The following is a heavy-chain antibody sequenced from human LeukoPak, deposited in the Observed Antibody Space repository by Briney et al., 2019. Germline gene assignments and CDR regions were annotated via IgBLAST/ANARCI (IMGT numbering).Heavy chain of an antibody. V-gene: IGHV5-51*01. CDR2: IYPGDSDT. CDR1: GYSFTSYW. Sequence: GESLKSSCKGSGYSFTSYWIGWVRQMPGKGLEWMGIIYPGDSDTRYSPSFQGQVTISADKSISTAYLQWSSLKASDTAMYYCARHGVVTGGYYYYYMDVWGKGTTVTVSS. CDR3: ARHGVVTGGYYYYYMDV. J-gene: IGHJ6*03. D-gene: IGHD2-2*01.